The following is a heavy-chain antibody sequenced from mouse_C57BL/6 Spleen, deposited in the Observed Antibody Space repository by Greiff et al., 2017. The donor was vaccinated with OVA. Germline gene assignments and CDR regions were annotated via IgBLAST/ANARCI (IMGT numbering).Heavy chain of an antibody. CDR1: GYTFTDYY. J-gene: IGHJ2*01. V-gene: IGHV1-26*01. CDR2: INPNNGGT. D-gene: IGHD3-3*01. CDR3: ARSRDVDY. Sequence: EVQLQQSGPELVKPGASVKISCKASGYTFTDYYMNWVKQSHGKSLEWIGDINPNNGGTSYNQKFKGKATLTVDKSSSTAYMELRSLTSEDSAVYYCARSRDVDYWGQGTTLTVSS.